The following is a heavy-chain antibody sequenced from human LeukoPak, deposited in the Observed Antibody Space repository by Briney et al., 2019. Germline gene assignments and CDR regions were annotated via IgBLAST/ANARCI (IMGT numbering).Heavy chain of an antibody. V-gene: IGHV1-46*01. Sequence: ASVKVPCKASGYTFTSYYMHWVRQAPGQGLEWMGIINPSGGSTSYAQKFQGRVTMTRDTSTSTVYMELSSLRSEDTAVYYCARSVGTYYYDSSGYYDYWGQGTLVTVSS. CDR1: GYTFTSYY. CDR2: INPSGGST. CDR3: ARSVGTYYYDSSGYYDY. D-gene: IGHD3-22*01. J-gene: IGHJ4*02.